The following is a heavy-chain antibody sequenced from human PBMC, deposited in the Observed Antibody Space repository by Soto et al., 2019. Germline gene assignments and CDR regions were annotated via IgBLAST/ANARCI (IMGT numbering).Heavy chain of an antibody. Sequence: QVQLQESGPGLVKPSGTLSLTCAVSGGSISSSNWWSWVRQPPGKGLEWIGEIYLSGSTNYNPSLTSRVTISVDKSKNQFSLKLSSVTAADTAVYYCARGGRRSMAVAGRIDYWGQGTLVTVSS. D-gene: IGHD6-19*01. J-gene: IGHJ4*02. V-gene: IGHV4-4*02. CDR3: ARGGRRSMAVAGRIDY. CDR1: GGSISSSNW. CDR2: IYLSGST.